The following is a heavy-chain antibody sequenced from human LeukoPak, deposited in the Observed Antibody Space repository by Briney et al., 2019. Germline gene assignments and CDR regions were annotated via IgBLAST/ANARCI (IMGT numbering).Heavy chain of an antibody. J-gene: IGHJ5*02. V-gene: IGHV3-30*02. Sequence: GGSLRLSCAASGFTFSSYGMHWVRQAPGKGLEWVTFIRYDGSNKYYADSVKGRFTISRDNSKNTLYLQMNSLRAEDTAVYYCARVRWLGYCSSTSCSPTFNWFDPWGQGTLVTVSS. CDR1: GFTFSSYG. CDR2: IRYDGSNK. CDR3: ARVRWLGYCSSTSCSPTFNWFDP. D-gene: IGHD2-2*01.